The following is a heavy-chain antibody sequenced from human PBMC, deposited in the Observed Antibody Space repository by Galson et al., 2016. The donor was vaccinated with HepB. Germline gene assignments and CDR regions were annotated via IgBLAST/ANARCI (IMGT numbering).Heavy chain of an antibody. J-gene: IGHJ4*02. CDR1: GFTFSSYA. Sequence: SLRLSCAASGFTFSSYAMTWVRQAPGKGLEWVSGISGSGANSYHANAVKGRFTISRDNSNNTLYLQMNSLRAEDTALYFCARYSDSWAPFDYWGQGSLVTVSS. CDR3: ARYSDSWAPFDY. V-gene: IGHV3-23*01. D-gene: IGHD6-13*01. CDR2: ISGSGANS.